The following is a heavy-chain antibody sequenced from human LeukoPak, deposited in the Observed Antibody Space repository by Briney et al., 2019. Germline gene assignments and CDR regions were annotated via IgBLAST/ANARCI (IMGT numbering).Heavy chain of an antibody. J-gene: IGHJ5*02. Sequence: GGSLRLSCVASGFTFSNYAMIWVRPPPGKGLEWVSAISGVGGSSYYAGSVKGQFTSSIDNSKSTVYLQMNSLRAEATAVYYCAKDGARYDYVWGSSRSRWFDPWGQGTLVTVSS. V-gene: IGHV3-23*01. CDR2: ISGVGGSS. CDR3: AKDGARYDYVWGSSRSRWFDP. CDR1: GFTFSNYA. D-gene: IGHD3-16*02.